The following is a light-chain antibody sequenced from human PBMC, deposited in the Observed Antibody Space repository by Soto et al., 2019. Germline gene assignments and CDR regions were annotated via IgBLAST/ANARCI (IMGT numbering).Light chain of an antibody. CDR3: SSFAGSNNLKV. CDR1: SSDVGAYNY. Sequence: QSALTQPPSASGSPGQSVTISCTGTSSDVGAYNYVSWYQQHPGKAPKLIIYEVTKRPSGVPDRFSGSKSGNTASLTVSGLQAEDEADYYCSSFAGSNNLKVFGTGTKLTVL. V-gene: IGLV2-8*01. CDR2: EVT. J-gene: IGLJ1*01.